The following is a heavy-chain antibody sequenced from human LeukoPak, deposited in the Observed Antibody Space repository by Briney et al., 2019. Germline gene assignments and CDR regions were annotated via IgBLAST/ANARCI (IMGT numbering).Heavy chain of an antibody. J-gene: IGHJ4*02. D-gene: IGHD3-3*01. V-gene: IGHV3-23*01. CDR2: ISSSGGST. CDR1: GFTFSGYV. CDR3: AKGGTYYDF. Sequence: PGGSLRLSCAASGFTFSGYVMSWVRQAPGKGLQWVSTISSSGGSTYYADSVKGRFTISRDNPKNTLYLQMNSLRADDTAVYYCAKGGTYYDFWGQGTLVTVSS.